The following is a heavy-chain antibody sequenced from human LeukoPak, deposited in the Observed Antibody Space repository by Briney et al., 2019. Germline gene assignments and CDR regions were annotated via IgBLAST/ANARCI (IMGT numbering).Heavy chain of an antibody. D-gene: IGHD3-10*01. Sequence: GGSLRLSCAASGFTFSSYWMSWVRQAPGKGLEWVANIKQDGSEKCYVDSVKGRFTISRDNAKNSLYLQMNSLRAEDTAVYYCAREYYYGSGSSWFDPWGQGTLVTVSS. V-gene: IGHV3-7*03. CDR1: GFTFSSYW. J-gene: IGHJ5*02. CDR3: AREYYYGSGSSWFDP. CDR2: IKQDGSEK.